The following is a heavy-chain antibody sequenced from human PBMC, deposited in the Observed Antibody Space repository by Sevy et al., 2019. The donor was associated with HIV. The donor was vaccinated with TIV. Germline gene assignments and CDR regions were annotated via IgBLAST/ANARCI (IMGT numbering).Heavy chain of an antibody. CDR3: AKNTAAAGVGGFDY. V-gene: IGHV3-30*02. D-gene: IGHD6-13*01. CDR1: GFTFNYYG. CDR2: IGFDGSDK. Sequence: GGSLRLSCAASGFTFNYYGVHWVRQAPGKGLEWVAFIGFDGSDKNYADSVKGRLTISRENSQNTMYMQMNSLRPDDTAVYYCAKNTAAAGVGGFDYWGHGTLVTVSS. J-gene: IGHJ4*01.